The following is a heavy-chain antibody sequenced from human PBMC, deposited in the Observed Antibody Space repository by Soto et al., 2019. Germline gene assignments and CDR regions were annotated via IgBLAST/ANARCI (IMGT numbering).Heavy chain of an antibody. V-gene: IGHV1-8*01. CDR1: GYTFTSYD. Sequence: ASVKVSCKPSGYTFTSYDINWVRQATGQGLEWMGWMNPNSGNTGYAQKFQGRVTMTRNTSISTAYMELSSLRSEDTAVYYCARGGDSYYYYGMDVWGQGTTVTVSS. CDR3: ARGGDSYYYYGMDV. D-gene: IGHD4-17*01. CDR2: MNPNSGNT. J-gene: IGHJ6*02.